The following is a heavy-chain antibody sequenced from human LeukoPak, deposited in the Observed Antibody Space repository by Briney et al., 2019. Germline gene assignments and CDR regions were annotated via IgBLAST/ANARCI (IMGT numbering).Heavy chain of an antibody. Sequence: PSETLSLTCAVYNGSFSGYYWSWIRRSPGNGLEWIGEVNPGGNTNYNPSLRSRVTISLDTSKNHFSLKLRSVTAADTAVYNCARAAWNGGGGFDPWGQGTLVTVSS. J-gene: IGHJ5*02. CDR1: NGSFSGYY. CDR2: VNPGGNT. CDR3: ARAAWNGGGGFDP. V-gene: IGHV4-34*01. D-gene: IGHD2-8*01.